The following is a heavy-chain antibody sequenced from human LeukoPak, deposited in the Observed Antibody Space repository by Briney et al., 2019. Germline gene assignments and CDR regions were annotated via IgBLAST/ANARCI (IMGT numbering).Heavy chain of an antibody. J-gene: IGHJ3*02. Sequence: PSETLSLTCTVSGGSISSYYWSWIRQPPGKGLEWIGYIYYSGSTNYNPSLKSRVTKSVDTSKNQFSLKLSSVTAADTAVYYCARRGWELDAFDIWGQGTMVTVSS. CDR2: IYYSGST. CDR1: GGSISSYY. CDR3: ARRGWELDAFDI. D-gene: IGHD1-26*01. V-gene: IGHV4-59*08.